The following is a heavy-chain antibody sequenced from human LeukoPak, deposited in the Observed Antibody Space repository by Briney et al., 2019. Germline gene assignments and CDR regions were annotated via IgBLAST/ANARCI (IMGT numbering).Heavy chain of an antibody. J-gene: IGHJ3*02. CDR1: RFTFSSYE. V-gene: IGHV3-48*03. CDR2: VSSSGSTI. D-gene: IGHD6-13*01. Sequence: SGGSLRLSCAASRFTFSSYEMNRVRQTPGKGLEWVSYVSSSGSTISYADSVKGRLTISRDNAKNSLYLQMNSLRADDTAVYYCAREAAADVFDIWGQGTMVTVSS. CDR3: AREAAADVFDI.